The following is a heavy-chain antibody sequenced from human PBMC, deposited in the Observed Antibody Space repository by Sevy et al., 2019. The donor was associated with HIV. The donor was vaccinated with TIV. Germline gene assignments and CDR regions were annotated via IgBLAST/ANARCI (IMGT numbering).Heavy chain of an antibody. CDR3: ARHRGAAAGLFVGMDV. Sequence: GGSLRLSCAISGFTVSSNDMNWVRQAPGKGLEWVSIIYSGGTTYYADSVKGRFSISRDNSKNTLYLHMNSLRDEDTALYYCARHRGAAAGLFVGMDVWGQGTTVTVSS. D-gene: IGHD6-25*01. CDR1: GFTVSSND. J-gene: IGHJ6*02. CDR2: IYSGGTT. V-gene: IGHV3-53*01.